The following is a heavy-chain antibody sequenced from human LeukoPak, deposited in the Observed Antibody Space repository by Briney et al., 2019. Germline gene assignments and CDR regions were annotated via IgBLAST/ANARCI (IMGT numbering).Heavy chain of an antibody. CDR1: GYTFTSYG. CDR3: ARGSTTVTMDDAFDI. D-gene: IGHD4-17*01. V-gene: IGHV1-18*01. J-gene: IGHJ3*02. CDR2: ISAYNGNT. Sequence: ASVKVSCKASGYTFTSYGISWVRQAPGQGLEWMGWISAYNGNTNYAQKLQGRVTMTTDTSTSTAYMELRSLRSDDTAVYYCARGSTTVTMDDAFDIWGQGTMVTVSS.